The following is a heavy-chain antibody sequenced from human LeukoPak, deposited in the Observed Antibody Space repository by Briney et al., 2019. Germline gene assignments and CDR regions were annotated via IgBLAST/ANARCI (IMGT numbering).Heavy chain of an antibody. CDR3: ARDSGYSSGWTV. CDR1: GFTFSSYA. Sequence: PGRSLRLSCAASGFTFSSYAMHWVRQAPGKGLEWVAVISYDGSNKYYADCVKGRFTISRDNSKNTLYLQMNSLRAEDTAVYYCARDSGYSSGWTVWGQGTLVTVSS. V-gene: IGHV3-30-3*01. D-gene: IGHD6-19*01. CDR2: ISYDGSNK. J-gene: IGHJ4*02.